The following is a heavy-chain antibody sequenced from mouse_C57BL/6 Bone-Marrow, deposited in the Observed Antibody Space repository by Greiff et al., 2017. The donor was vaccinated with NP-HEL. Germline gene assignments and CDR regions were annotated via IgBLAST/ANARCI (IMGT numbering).Heavy chain of an antibody. J-gene: IGHJ1*03. CDR2: IWSGGST. CDR3: ARKKGYYYGSSYWYFDV. Sequence: VQLQQSGPGLVQPSQSLSITCTVSGFSLTSYGVHWVRQSPGKGLEWLGVIWSGGSTDYNAAFISRLSISKDNSKSQVFFKMNSLQADDTAIYYCARKKGYYYGSSYWYFDVWGTGTTVTVSS. V-gene: IGHV2-2*01. CDR1: GFSLTSYG. D-gene: IGHD1-1*01.